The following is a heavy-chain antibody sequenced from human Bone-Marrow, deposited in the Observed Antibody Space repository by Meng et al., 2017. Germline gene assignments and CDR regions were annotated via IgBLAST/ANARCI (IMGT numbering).Heavy chain of an antibody. CDR2: INQDRSER. Sequence: ETLSLTCAVSGYSISSGYYWCWIRQPPGKGLEWVANINQDRSERYYVDSVKGRFTISRDNAQNSLYLQMNSLRVDDTAVYYCARDLEQLKYYYYYYIMDVWGQGTMVTISS. CDR1: GYSISSGYY. D-gene: IGHD6-6*01. V-gene: IGHV3-7*01. CDR3: ARDLEQLKYYYYYYIMDV. J-gene: IGHJ6*02.